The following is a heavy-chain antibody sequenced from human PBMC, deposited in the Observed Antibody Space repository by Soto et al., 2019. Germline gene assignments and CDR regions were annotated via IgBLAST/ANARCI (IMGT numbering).Heavy chain of an antibody. D-gene: IGHD2-2*01. CDR1: GYTFTSYG. V-gene: IGHV1-18*01. J-gene: IGHJ4*02. CDR3: ARESRCSSTSCYSY. Sequence: ASAQVSCKASGYTFTSYGISWVRQAPGQGLEWMGWISAYNGNTNYAQKLQGRVTMTTDTSTSTAYMELRSLRSDDTAVYYCARESRCSSTSCYSYWGQGTLVTVSS. CDR2: ISAYNGNT.